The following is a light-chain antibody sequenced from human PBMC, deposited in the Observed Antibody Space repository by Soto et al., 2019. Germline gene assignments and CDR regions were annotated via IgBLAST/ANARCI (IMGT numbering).Light chain of an antibody. CDR3: ASWDSSLSAYV. V-gene: IGLV1-51*01. J-gene: IGLJ1*01. Sequence: QAVVTQPPSVSAAPGQKVTISCSGSSSIIGGNSVSWYQQLPGTAPKLLIYDDNKRPSGIPDRFSGSKSGTSATLGITGFQTGDEADYYCASWDSSLSAYVFGTGTKVTVL. CDR1: SSIIGGNS. CDR2: DDN.